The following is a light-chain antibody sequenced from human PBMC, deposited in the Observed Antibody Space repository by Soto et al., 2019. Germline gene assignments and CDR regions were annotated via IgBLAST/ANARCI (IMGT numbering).Light chain of an antibody. CDR1: QSIGRW. J-gene: IGKJ1*01. V-gene: IGKV1-5*01. Sequence: DIQMTQSPSTLSAFVGDRVTITCRASQSIGRWLAWYQQKPGKAPKLLIYDASSLESGVPSRFSGSGSGTDFTLTISSMQPDDFATYYCQQYNTYSPERTFGQGTKVEVK. CDR3: QQYNTYSPERT. CDR2: DAS.